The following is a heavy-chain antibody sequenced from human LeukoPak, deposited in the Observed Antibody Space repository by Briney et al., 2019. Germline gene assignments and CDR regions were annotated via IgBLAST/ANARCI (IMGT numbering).Heavy chain of an antibody. J-gene: IGHJ4*02. D-gene: IGHD5-12*01. CDR3: AKGKEVIVATMGRDY. CDR1: GFTFSSYG. Sequence: GRSLRLSCAASGFTFSSYGMHWVRQAPGKGLEWVAVISYDGSNKYYADSVKGRFTISRDNSKNTLYLQMNSLRAEDTAVYYCAKGKEVIVATMGRDYWGQGTLVTVSS. V-gene: IGHV3-30*18. CDR2: ISYDGSNK.